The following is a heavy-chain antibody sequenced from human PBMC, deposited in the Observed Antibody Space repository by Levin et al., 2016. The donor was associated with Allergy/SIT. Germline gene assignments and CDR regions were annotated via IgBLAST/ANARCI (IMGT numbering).Heavy chain of an antibody. Sequence: VRQMPGKGLEWMGVVYPGDSRTEYSPSFQGQVTISADKSLNTAYLQWNSLKASDTAMYYCARLPTGYPNWFDPWGQGTLVTVSS. CDR2: VYPGDSRT. CDR3: ARLPTGYPNWFDP. J-gene: IGHJ5*02. V-gene: IGHV5-51*01. D-gene: IGHD3-9*01.